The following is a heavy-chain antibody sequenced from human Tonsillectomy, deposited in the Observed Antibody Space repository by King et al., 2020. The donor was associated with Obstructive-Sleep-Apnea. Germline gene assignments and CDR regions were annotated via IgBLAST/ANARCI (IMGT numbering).Heavy chain of an antibody. D-gene: IGHD6-13*01. CDR2: IWYDGSNK. V-gene: IGHV3-33*01. Sequence: QLVQSGGGVVQPGSSLRLSCAASGFTFISYGMHWVRQAPGKGLEWVAVIWYDGSNKYYADSVKGRFTISRDNSKNTLYLQMNSLRAEDTAVYYCARDPFSSSWPLNFDYWGQGTLVTVSS. J-gene: IGHJ4*02. CDR3: ARDPFSSSWPLNFDY. CDR1: GFTFISYG.